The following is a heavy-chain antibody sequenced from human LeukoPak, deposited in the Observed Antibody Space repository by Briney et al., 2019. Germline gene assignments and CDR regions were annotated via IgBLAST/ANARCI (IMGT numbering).Heavy chain of an antibody. CDR3: ARGGNGYCSSTSCYDNLDY. CDR1: GFTFSSYG. J-gene: IGHJ4*02. Sequence: PGGSLRLSCAASGFTFSSYGMHWVRQAPGEGLEWVAVIWYDGSNKYYADSVKGRFTISRDNSKNTLYLQMNSLRAEDTAVYYCARGGNGYCSSTSCYDNLDYWGQGTLVTVSS. D-gene: IGHD2-2*01. CDR2: IWYDGSNK. V-gene: IGHV3-33*01.